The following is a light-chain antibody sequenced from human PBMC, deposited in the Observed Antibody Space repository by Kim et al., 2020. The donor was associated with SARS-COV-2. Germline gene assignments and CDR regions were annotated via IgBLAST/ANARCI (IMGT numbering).Light chain of an antibody. CDR2: EVS. CDR1: SSDVGGYNY. J-gene: IGLJ2*01. CDR3: SSYAGSNNLV. V-gene: IGLV2-8*01. Sequence: QSALTQPPSASGSPGQSVTISCTGTSSDVGGYNYVSWYQQHPGKALKLIIYEVSERPSGVPDRFSGSKSGNTASLTVSGLQAEDEADYYCSSYAGSNNLVFGGGTNLTVL.